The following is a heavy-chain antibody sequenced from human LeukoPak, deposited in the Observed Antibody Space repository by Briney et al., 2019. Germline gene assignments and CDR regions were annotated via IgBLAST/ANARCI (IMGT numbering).Heavy chain of an antibody. Sequence: GGSLRLSCAASGFTFSSYGMHWVRQAPGKGLEWVAFIRYDGSNKYYADSVKGRFTISRDNSKNTLYLQMNSLRAEDTAVYYCAKDLRIVRATSSGGYWGQGTLVTVSS. V-gene: IGHV3-30*02. CDR3: AKDLRIVRATSSGGY. CDR1: GFTFSSYG. J-gene: IGHJ4*02. D-gene: IGHD1-26*01. CDR2: IRYDGSNK.